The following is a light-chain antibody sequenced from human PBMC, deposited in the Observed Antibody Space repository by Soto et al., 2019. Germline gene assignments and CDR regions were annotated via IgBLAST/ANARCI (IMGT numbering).Light chain of an antibody. V-gene: IGKV3-15*01. CDR3: QQYIDWPPYT. J-gene: IGKJ2*01. CDR1: QTVSRS. CDR2: GAS. Sequence: EVVLRQSPATLSVSPGERATLSCRASQTVSRSLAWYQQRPGQAPRLLIYGASTRATGVSDRFSGSGSGTGFTLTISSLQSEDFAVYYCQQYIDWPPYTFGQGTKVDIK.